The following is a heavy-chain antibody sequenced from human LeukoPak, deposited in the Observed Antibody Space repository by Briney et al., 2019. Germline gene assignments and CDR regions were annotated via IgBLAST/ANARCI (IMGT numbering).Heavy chain of an antibody. V-gene: IGHV3-74*01. J-gene: IGHJ4*02. CDR3: ARHNQLWFGELLPLYFDY. Sequence: GGSLRLSCAASGFTFSTYWMHWVRQAPGKGLVWVSTSNSDGSNTFYADSVKGRFTISRDNAKNSLYLQMNSLRAEDTAVYYCARHNQLWFGELLPLYFDYWGQGTLVTVSS. CDR2: SNSDGSNT. D-gene: IGHD3-10*01. CDR1: GFTFSTYW.